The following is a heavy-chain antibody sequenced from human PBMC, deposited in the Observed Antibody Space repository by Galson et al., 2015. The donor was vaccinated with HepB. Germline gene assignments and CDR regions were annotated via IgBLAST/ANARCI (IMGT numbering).Heavy chain of an antibody. CDR2: ISRTSDYI. V-gene: IGHV3-21*01. CDR1: GFTLNSYT. J-gene: IGHJ4*02. CDR3: ARSRPLERRFDS. Sequence: SLRLSCAASGFTLNSYTMSWVRQAPGKGLEWVSSISRTSDYIFYADSVKGRFTISRDNARNTLYVQMNNLRVEDSCLYYCARSRPLERRFDSWGQGILVTVSS. D-gene: IGHD1-1*01.